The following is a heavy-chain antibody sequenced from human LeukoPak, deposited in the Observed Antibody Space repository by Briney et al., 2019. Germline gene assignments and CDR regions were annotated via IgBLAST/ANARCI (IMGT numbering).Heavy chain of an antibody. CDR1: GYTFTGYY. CDR2: INPNSGGT. J-gene: IGHJ4*02. CDR3: ARLGDPDAHYYDSSGYADY. Sequence: ASVKVSCKASGYTFTGYYMHWVRQAPGQGLEWMGWINPNSGGTNYAQKFQGRVTMTRDTSISTAYMELSRLRSEDTAVYYCARLGDPDAHYYDSSGYADYWGQGTLVTVSS. V-gene: IGHV1-2*02. D-gene: IGHD3-22*01.